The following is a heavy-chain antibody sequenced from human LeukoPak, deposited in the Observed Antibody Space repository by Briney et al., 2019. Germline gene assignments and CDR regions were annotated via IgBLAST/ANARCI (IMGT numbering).Heavy chain of an antibody. CDR3: AKAYYDSSGYYYIPFDY. CDR1: GFTFSSYA. Sequence: AGGSLRLSCAASGFTFSSYAMSWVRQAPGKGLEWVSAISGSGGSTYYADSVKGRFTISRDNSKNTLYLQMNSLRAEDTAVYYCAKAYYDSSGYYYIPFDYWGQGTLVTVSS. CDR2: ISGSGGST. V-gene: IGHV3-23*01. D-gene: IGHD3-22*01. J-gene: IGHJ4*02.